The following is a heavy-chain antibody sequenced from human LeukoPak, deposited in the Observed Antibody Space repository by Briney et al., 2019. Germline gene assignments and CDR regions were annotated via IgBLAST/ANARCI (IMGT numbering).Heavy chain of an antibody. V-gene: IGHV3-33*01. CDR2: IWYDGSNK. J-gene: IGHJ3*02. CDR3: ARDRSSGYSHDAFDI. Sequence: PGGSLRLSCAASGFTFSSYDMHWVRQAPGKGLEWVAVIWYDGSNKYYADSVKGRFTISRDNSKNTLYLQMNSLRAEDTAVYYCARDRSSGYSHDAFDIWGQGTMVTVSS. D-gene: IGHD3-22*01. CDR1: GFTFSSYD.